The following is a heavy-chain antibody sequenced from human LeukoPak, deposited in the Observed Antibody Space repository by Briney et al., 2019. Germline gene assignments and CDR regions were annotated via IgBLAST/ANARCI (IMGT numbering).Heavy chain of an antibody. CDR2: VYHSGLT. V-gene: IGHV4-30-4*01. D-gene: IGHD2-15*01. CDR1: GGSISGADYY. Sequence: NPSETLSLTCTVSGGSISGADYYWSWIRQPPGKGLEWIGYVYHSGLTYYNPSLKSRLAISVDTSKNQFSLNLNSVTAADTAMYYCARGSVAATPEDYWGQGTLVTVSS. J-gene: IGHJ4*02. CDR3: ARGSVAATPEDY.